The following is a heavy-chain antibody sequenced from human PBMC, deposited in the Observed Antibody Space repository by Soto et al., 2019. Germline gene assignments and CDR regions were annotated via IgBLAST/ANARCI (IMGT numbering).Heavy chain of an antibody. Sequence: PSETLSLTCTVSGGSISSGGYYWSWIRQHPGKGLEWIGDIYYSGSTYYKPSLKSRVTISVDTSKNQFSLKLSYVTAADTAVYYCARARRITIFGVVITFDYWGQGTLVTVSS. D-gene: IGHD3-3*01. V-gene: IGHV4-31*03. J-gene: IGHJ4*02. CDR2: IYYSGST. CDR3: ARARRITIFGVVITFDY. CDR1: GGSISSGGYY.